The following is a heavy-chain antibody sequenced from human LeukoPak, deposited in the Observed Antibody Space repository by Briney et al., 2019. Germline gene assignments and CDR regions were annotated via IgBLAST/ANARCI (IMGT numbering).Heavy chain of an antibody. V-gene: IGHV4-4*02. J-gene: IGHJ4*01. CDR3: VRDRGEFSYSHDY. CDR1: GFTFSSYW. D-gene: IGHD1-26*01. CDR2: IHHSGSA. Sequence: GSLRLSCAASGFTFSSYWMSWVRQPPGKGLEWIGEIHHSGSANYNPSLKSRVTISLDTSENHFSLRLSSVTAADTAVYYCVRDRGEFSYSHDYWGQEPWSPSP.